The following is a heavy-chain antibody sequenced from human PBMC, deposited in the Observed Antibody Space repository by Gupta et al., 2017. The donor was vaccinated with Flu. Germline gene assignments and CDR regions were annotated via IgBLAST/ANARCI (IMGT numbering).Heavy chain of an antibody. D-gene: IGHD3-22*01. CDR3: ARLGYDSTGYYETYYYYYAMDV. CDR2: IFSTDEK. V-gene: IGHV2-26*01. CDR1: MG. Sequence: MGVSWIRQAPGKALEWLAHIFSTDEKSYTPSLKTRLTISKDTSKSQVVLAMTNVDPVDTGTYYCARLGYDSTGYYETYYYYYAMDVWGQGTTVTVS. J-gene: IGHJ6*02.